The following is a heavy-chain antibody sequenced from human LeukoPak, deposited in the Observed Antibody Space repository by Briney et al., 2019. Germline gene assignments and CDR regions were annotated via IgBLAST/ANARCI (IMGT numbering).Heavy chain of an antibody. D-gene: IGHD3-3*01. V-gene: IGHV1-3*01. CDR2: INAGNGNT. CDR3: ARGVLRFLEWLSFPDY. J-gene: IGHJ4*02. CDR1: GYTFTSYA. Sequence: ASVKVSCKASGYTFTSYAMHWVRQAPGQRLGWMGWINAGNGNTKYSQKFQGRVTITRDTSASTAYMELSSLRSEDTAVYCCARGVLRFLEWLSFPDYWGQGTLVTVSS.